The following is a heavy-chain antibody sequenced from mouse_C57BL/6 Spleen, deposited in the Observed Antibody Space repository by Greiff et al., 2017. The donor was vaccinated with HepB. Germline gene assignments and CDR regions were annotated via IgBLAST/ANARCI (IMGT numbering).Heavy chain of an antibody. CDR1: GYTFTSYW. CDR3: ARGDYYGRPYGD. V-gene: IGHV1-50*01. CDR2: IDPSDSYT. D-gene: IGHD1-1*01. J-gene: IGHJ2*01. Sequence: QVQLQQPGAELVKPGASVKLSCKASGYTFTSYWMQWVKQRPGQGLEWIGAIDPSDSYTNYNQKFKGKATLTVDTSSSTAYMQLSSLTSEDSAVYYCARGDYYGRPYGDWGKGATLTVST.